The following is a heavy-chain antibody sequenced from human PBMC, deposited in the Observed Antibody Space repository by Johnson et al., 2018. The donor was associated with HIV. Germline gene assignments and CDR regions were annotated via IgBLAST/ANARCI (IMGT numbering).Heavy chain of an antibody. V-gene: IGHV3-7*01. Sequence: VQLVESGGGVVQPGRSLRLSCAASGFTFSSYWMSWVRQAPGKGLEWVANIKQDGSEKYYVDSVKGRFTISRDNAKNSLYLQMNSLRAEDTAVYYCARDSYNVWSGYPDAFDIWGQGTMVTVSS. D-gene: IGHD3-3*01. CDR1: GFTFSSYW. CDR3: ARDSYNVWSGYPDAFDI. J-gene: IGHJ3*02. CDR2: IKQDGSEK.